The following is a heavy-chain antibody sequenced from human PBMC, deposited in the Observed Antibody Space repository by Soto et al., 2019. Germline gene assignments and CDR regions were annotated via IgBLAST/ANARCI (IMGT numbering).Heavy chain of an antibody. Sequence: QVQLVESGGGVVQPGRSLRLSCAASGFTFSDYDMHWVRQAPGKGLEWVAVISYDGSNRYYADSVKGRFTVSRDNSRNTLYLQMNSLRPDDTAVYYCAKGRCISTSCLVSYGMDVWGQWTTVTVSS. D-gene: IGHD2-2*01. J-gene: IGHJ6*02. CDR3: AKGRCISTSCLVSYGMDV. CDR2: ISYDGSNR. V-gene: IGHV3-30*18. CDR1: GFTFSDYD.